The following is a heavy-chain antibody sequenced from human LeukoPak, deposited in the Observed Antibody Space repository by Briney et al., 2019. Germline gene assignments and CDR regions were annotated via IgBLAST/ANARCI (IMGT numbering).Heavy chain of an antibody. Sequence: SETLSLTCTVSGGSIGSYYWSWIRQPPGKGLEWIGYIYYSESTNYNPSLKSRVTIPLDKSRNQFSLNLNSVSAADTAVYYCARSYFGSGTFNGFDYWGQGTLVTVSS. V-gene: IGHV4-59*12. CDR3: ARSYFGSGTFNGFDY. D-gene: IGHD3-10*01. CDR1: GGSIGSYY. J-gene: IGHJ4*02. CDR2: IYYSEST.